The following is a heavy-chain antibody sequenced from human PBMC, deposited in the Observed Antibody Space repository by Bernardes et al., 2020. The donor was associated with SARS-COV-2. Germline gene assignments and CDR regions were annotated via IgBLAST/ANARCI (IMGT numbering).Heavy chain of an antibody. J-gene: IGHJ5*02. CDR1: GGSISSVGYY. CDR3: ARGIPQSITIFGVVIPGNWFDP. Sequence: SEPLYLTCTVSGGSISSVGYYWSWILQHPGKGLEWIGYIYYSGSTYYNPSLKSRVTISVDTSKNQFSLKLSSVTAADTAVYYCARGIPQSITIFGVVIPGNWFDPWGQGTLVTVSS. D-gene: IGHD3-3*01. CDR2: IYYSGST. V-gene: IGHV4-31*02.